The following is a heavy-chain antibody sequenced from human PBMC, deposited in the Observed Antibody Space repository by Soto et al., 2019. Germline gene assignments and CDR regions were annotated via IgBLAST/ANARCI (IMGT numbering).Heavy chain of an antibody. CDR2: IYYSGST. CDR3: GGPAGRSGYEGTERAAS. D-gene: IGHD5-12*01. Sequence: SETLSLTCTVSGGSVSSGSYYWSWIRQPPGKGLEWIGYIYYSGSTNYNPSLKSRVTISVDTSKNQFSLKLSSVTAADTAVYYCGGPAGRSGYEGTERAASGGKGTLVTFP. J-gene: IGHJ4*02. CDR1: GGSVSSGSYY. V-gene: IGHV4-61*01.